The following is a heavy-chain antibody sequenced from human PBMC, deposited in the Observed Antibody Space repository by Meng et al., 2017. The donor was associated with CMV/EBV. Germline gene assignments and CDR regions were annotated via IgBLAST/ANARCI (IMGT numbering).Heavy chain of an antibody. Sequence: GESLKISCAASGFTFSSYSMNWVRQAPGKGLEWVSSINSSSSYIYYADSVKGRFTISRDNAKNSLYLQMNSLRAEDTAVYYCAYSGIAVAGPNDYWGQGTLVTVSS. V-gene: IGHV3-21*01. CDR3: AYSGIAVAGPNDY. CDR1: GFTFSSYS. J-gene: IGHJ4*02. CDR2: INSSSSYI. D-gene: IGHD6-19*01.